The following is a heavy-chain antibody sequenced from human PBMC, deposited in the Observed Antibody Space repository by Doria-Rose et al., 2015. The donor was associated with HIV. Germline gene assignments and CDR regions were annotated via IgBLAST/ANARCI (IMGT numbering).Heavy chain of an antibody. Sequence: QVQLQESGAGLVKPSETLSLTCAVFGGSFSGYYWSWIRQPPGQGLEWAGEITHSGSTNYKTSLKSRVTISLDTSKSLFSLKLSSVTAADTAVYYCARGLLRGGWNDVDYYYGMDVWGQGTTVTVSS. CDR3: ARGLLRGGWNDVDYYYGMDV. CDR2: ITHSGST. D-gene: IGHD1-1*01. J-gene: IGHJ6*02. V-gene: IGHV4-34*01. CDR1: GGSFSGYY.